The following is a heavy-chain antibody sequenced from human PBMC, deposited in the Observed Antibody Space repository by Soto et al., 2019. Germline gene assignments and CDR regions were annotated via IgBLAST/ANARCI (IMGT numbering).Heavy chain of an antibody. CDR1: GYTFSSNG. D-gene: IGHD6-19*01. Sequence: QVQLVQSGAEVKKPGASVKDSCKASGYTFSSNGVSWVRQAPGQGLEWMGWISTFNGNAHYAQKFQGRVTMTTDTSTNTAYMELGSLNSDDTAVYYCARLNGYSSGWYDYWGQGTLVTVSS. J-gene: IGHJ4*02. CDR2: ISTFNGNA. V-gene: IGHV1-18*04. CDR3: ARLNGYSSGWYDY.